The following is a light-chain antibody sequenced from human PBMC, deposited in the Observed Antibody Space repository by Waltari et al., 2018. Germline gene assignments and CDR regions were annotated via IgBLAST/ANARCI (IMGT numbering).Light chain of an antibody. CDR2: WAS. V-gene: IGKV4-1*01. CDR1: QNILSSSDNKNY. Sequence: DIVMTQSPDSVAVSLGERATIHCRSSQNILSSSDNKNYLVWYQQKPGQPPKLLISWASTRESGVPDRFSGSGSGTYFTLTISSLQAEDVAVYYCQQCYHLPSFGGGTRVEIK. J-gene: IGKJ4*01. CDR3: QQCYHLPS.